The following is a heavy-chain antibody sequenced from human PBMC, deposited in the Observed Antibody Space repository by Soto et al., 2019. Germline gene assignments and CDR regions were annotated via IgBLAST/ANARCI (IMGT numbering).Heavy chain of an antibody. V-gene: IGHV1-2*02. CDR1: GYTFTVYY. D-gene: IGHD1-26*01. Sequence: SVKVCYKASGYTFTVYYMYWVQQAPGQGLEWMGWVNPKSGGTMYPQKFQGRVTMTWDTSISTAYMALTRLRSDDTAVYYCARDLAKGGGSAGFDYWGQGTLVTVSS. CDR3: ARDLAKGGGSAGFDY. CDR2: VNPKSGGT. J-gene: IGHJ4*02.